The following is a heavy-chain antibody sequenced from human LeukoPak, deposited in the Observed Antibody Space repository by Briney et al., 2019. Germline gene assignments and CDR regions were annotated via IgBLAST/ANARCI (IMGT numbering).Heavy chain of an antibody. Sequence: GGSLRLSCAASGFTFSNYGMSWVRQAPGKGVEGVSTISGSGRRTYYADSVKGRFTISRDNSKNTLYVQMNSLRAEDTAVYYCAKRLLSAYYYGMDVWGQGTTVTVSS. D-gene: IGHD2/OR15-2a*01. CDR3: AKRLLSAYYYGMDV. CDR1: GFTFSNYG. J-gene: IGHJ6*02. CDR2: ISGSGRRT. V-gene: IGHV3-23*01.